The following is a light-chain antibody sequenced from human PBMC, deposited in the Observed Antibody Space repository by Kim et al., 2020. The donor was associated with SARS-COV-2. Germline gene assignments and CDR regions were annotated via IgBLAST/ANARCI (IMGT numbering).Light chain of an antibody. V-gene: IGKV3-11*01. CDR3: QQRGSWPPIT. CDR2: SSS. Sequence: EVVLTQSPATLSLSPGEEGTLSCRASQSIGPHLVWYQQRPGQPPRLLIYSSSKRAAGIPARFSDSGSGTDFTLTISNLEPEDSAIYYCQQRGSWPPITFGQGTRLEIK. J-gene: IGKJ5*01. CDR1: QSIGPH.